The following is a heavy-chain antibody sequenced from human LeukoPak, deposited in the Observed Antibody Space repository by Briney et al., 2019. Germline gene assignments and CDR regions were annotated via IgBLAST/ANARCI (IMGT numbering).Heavy chain of an antibody. Sequence: PSETLSLTCAVYGGSFSGYDWSWIRQPLGKGLEWIGEINHSGSTNYNPSLKRRVTISVDTYKNQFSLKLSSVTAADTAVYYCASEGGVYCSGGSCYPTYDWFDPWGQGTLVTVSS. CDR2: INHSGST. J-gene: IGHJ5*02. V-gene: IGHV4-34*01. CDR1: GGSFSGYD. D-gene: IGHD2-15*01. CDR3: ASEGGVYCSGGSCYPTYDWFDP.